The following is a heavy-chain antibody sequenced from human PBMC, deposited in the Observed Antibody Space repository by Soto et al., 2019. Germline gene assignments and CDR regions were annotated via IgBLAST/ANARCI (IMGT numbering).Heavy chain of an antibody. D-gene: IGHD3-22*01. CDR1: GYTFTGYG. CDR3: ARDYYESSGYYYYYYGMDV. CDR2: ISPYNGNT. V-gene: IGHV1-18*01. Sequence: GASVKVSCKASGYTFTGYGISWVRQAPGQGLEWMGWISPYNGNTNSAQKLQDRVTMTTDTSTSTGYLELRSLRSDDTAVYYCARDYYESSGYYYYYYGMDVWGQGTTVTVSS. J-gene: IGHJ6*02.